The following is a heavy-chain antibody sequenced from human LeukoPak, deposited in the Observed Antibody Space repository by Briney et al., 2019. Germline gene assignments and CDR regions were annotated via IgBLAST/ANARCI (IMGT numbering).Heavy chain of an antibody. CDR1: GGSISSYY. CDR3: ARETSQKGAHYMDV. CDR2: IYYSGYT. J-gene: IGHJ6*03. D-gene: IGHD3-16*01. Sequence: SETLSLTCTVSGGSISSYYRSWIRQSPGKGLKWIGNIYYSGYTSYSPSLRSRVTISVDTSKNQFSLKLSSVTAADTAVYYCARETSQKGAHYMDVWGKGTTVTISS. V-gene: IGHV4-59*01.